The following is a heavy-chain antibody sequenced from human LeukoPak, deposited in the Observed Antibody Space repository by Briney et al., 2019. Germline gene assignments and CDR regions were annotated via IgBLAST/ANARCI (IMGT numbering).Heavy chain of an antibody. D-gene: IGHD3-10*01. Sequence: SETLSLTCAVSGGSISSGGYSWSWIRQPPGKGLEWIGYIYYSGSTYYNPSLKSRVTISVDTSKNQFSLKLSSVTAADTAVYYCARHLVRGVIPYYMDVWGKGTTVTVSS. V-gene: IGHV4-30-4*07. CDR2: IYYSGST. CDR3: ARHLVRGVIPYYMDV. J-gene: IGHJ6*03. CDR1: GGSISSGGYS.